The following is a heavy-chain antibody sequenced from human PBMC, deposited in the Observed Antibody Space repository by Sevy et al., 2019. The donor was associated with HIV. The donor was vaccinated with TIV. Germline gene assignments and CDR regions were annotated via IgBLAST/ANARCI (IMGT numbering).Heavy chain of an antibody. CDR2: ILPILRSA. D-gene: IGHD3-22*01. V-gene: IGHV1-69*13. CDR1: GDTFSNYA. Sequence: ASVKVSCKASGDTFSNYALSWVRQAPGQGLEWVGGILPILRSAKSAQKFQDRVTITADDSTSTAYMELSSLRFEDTAMYYCARLSSALDYDISVPEDYWGQGTLVTVSS. CDR3: ARLSSALDYDISVPEDY. J-gene: IGHJ4*02.